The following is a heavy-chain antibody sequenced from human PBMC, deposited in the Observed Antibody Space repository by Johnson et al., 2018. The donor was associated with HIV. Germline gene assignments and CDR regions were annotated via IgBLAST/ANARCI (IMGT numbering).Heavy chain of an antibody. D-gene: IGHD3-10*01. CDR1: GFTFSSYA. CDR3: ARAPEVRGVDAFDV. V-gene: IGHV3-48*03. CDR2: IRGSGSII. J-gene: IGHJ3*01. Sequence: VQLVESGGGVVQPGRSLRLSCAASGFTFSSYAMHWVRQTPGKGLQWVSYIRGSGSIIYSTDSVKGRFTISRDNAKNSLSLQMNSLRAEDTAVYYCARAPEVRGVDAFDVWGQGTVVTVSS.